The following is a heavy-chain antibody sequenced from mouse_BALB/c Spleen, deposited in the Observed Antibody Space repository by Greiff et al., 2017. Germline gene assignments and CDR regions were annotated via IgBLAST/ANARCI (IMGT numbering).Heavy chain of an antibody. CDR2: ISSGGSYT. J-gene: IGHJ3*01. D-gene: IGHD2-14*01. Sequence: EVKVVESGGGLVKPGGSLKLSCAASGFTFSSYAMSWVRQSPEKRLEWVAEISSGGSYTYYPDTVTGRFTISRDNAKNTLYLEMSSLRSEDTAMYYCARNFGEVRRGAFAYWGQGTLVTVSA. V-gene: IGHV5-9-4*01. CDR1: GFTFSSYA. CDR3: ARNFGEVRRGAFAY.